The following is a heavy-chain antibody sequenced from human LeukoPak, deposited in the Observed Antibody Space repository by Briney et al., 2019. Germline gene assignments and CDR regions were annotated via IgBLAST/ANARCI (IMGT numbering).Heavy chain of an antibody. CDR3: AKDPPYSYGYPDY. CDR2: IRYDGSNK. J-gene: IGHJ4*02. D-gene: IGHD5-18*01. Sequence: GGSLRLSCAASGFTFSSYGMHWVRQAPGKGLEWVAFIRYDGSNKYYADSVKGRFTISRDNSKNTLYLQMNSLRAEDTAVYYCAKDPPYSYGYPDYWGQGTLVTVSS. V-gene: IGHV3-30*02. CDR1: GFTFSSYG.